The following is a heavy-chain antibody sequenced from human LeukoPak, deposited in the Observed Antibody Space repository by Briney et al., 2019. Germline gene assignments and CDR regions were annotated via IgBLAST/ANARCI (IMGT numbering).Heavy chain of an antibody. J-gene: IGHJ3*02. CDR2: ISGSVGST. CDR3: AKVRSGYDYDAFDI. CDR1: GFTFSSYG. Sequence: GGSLRLSCAASGFTFSSYGMSWVRQAPGKGLEWVSAISGSVGSTYYADSVKGRFTISRDNSRNTLFLQMNSLRAEDTAVYYCAKVRSGYDYDAFDIWGQGTMVTVSS. V-gene: IGHV3-23*01. D-gene: IGHD5-12*01.